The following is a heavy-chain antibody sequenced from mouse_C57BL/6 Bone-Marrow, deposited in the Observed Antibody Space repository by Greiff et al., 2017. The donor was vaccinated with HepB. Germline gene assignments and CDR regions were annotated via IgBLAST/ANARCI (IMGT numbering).Heavy chain of an antibody. CDR3: AKIYYYGSKDY. Sequence: QVQLKQPGAELVKPGASVKLSCKASGYTFTSYWMHWVKQRPGQGLEWIGMIHPNSGSTNYNEKFKSKATLTVDKSSSTAYMQLSSLTSEDSAVYYCAKIYYYGSKDYWGQGTTLTVSS. CDR1: GYTFTSYW. CDR2: IHPNSGST. J-gene: IGHJ2*01. D-gene: IGHD1-1*01. V-gene: IGHV1-64*01.